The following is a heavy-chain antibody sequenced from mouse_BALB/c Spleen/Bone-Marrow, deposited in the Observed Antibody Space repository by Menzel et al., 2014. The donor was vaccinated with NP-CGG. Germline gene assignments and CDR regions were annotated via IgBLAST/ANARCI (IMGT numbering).Heavy chain of an antibody. V-gene: IGHV2-6-1*01. CDR2: IWSDGST. CDR1: GFSLISYG. D-gene: IGHD2-3*01. CDR3: ARHDGYFGAVDY. J-gene: IGHJ4*01. Sequence: VHLVESGPGLVAPSQSLSITCTISGFSLISYGVHWVRQPPGKGLEWLVVIWSDGSTTYNSALKSRLSISKDSSKSQVFLKMNSLLTDDTAIYYCARHDGYFGAVDYWGQGTSVTVSS.